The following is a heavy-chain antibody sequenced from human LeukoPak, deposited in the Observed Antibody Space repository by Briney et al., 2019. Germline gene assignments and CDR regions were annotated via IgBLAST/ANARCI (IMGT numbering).Heavy chain of an antibody. J-gene: IGHJ6*03. CDR1: GGTFSSYA. V-gene: IGHV1-69*05. CDR3: ARRGDSSSDYYYYYMDV. Sequence: SVEVSCKASGGTFSSYAISWVRQAPGQGLEWMGGIIPIFGTANYAQKFQGRVTITTDESTSTAYMELSSLRSEDTAVYYCARRGDSSSDYYYYYMDVWGKGTTVTVSS. CDR2: IIPIFGTA. D-gene: IGHD6-6*01.